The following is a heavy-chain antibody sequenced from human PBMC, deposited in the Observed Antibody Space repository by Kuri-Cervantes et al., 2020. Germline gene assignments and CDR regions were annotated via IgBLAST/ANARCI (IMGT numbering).Heavy chain of an antibody. D-gene: IGHD1-26*01. CDR3: ARDSGPTVGFDY. CDR2: ISYDGSNK. CDR1: GFTFSSYG. V-gene: IGHV3-30*03. J-gene: IGHJ4*02. Sequence: GGSLRLSCAASGFTFSSYGMHWVRRAPGKGLEWVAVISYDGSNKYYADSVKGRFTISRDNSKNTLYLQMNSLRAEDTAVYYCARDSGPTVGFDYWGQGTLVTVSS.